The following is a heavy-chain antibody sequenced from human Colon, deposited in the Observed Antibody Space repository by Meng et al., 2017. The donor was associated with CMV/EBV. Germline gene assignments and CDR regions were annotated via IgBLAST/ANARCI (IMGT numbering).Heavy chain of an antibody. CDR3: ASDSYHYGSSTYNWFDS. V-gene: IGHV4-59*01. CDR1: GFTFSSYS. D-gene: IGHD3-10*01. J-gene: IGHJ5*01. Sequence: ESLKISCAASGFTFSSYSMSWIRQSPGKGLEWIGYIHYSGTTNQNPSLRGRVIMSVDMSKNQFSLKLSSVTAAGTAVYYCASDSYHYGSSTYNWFDSWGQGTLVTVSS. CDR2: IHYSGTT.